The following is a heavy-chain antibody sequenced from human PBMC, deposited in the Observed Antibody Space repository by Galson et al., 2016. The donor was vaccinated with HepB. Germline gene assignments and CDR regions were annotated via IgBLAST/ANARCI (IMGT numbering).Heavy chain of an antibody. V-gene: IGHV3-74*01. Sequence: SLRLSCAASGFTFRSYWMHWVRQAPGKGLVWVSRINSDGSSTSYADSVKGRFTISRDNAKNTLYLQMNSLRAEDTAVYYCANYLGYGSGRPGYFHSWGQGTLVTVSP. CDR2: INSDGSST. CDR1: GFTFRSYW. D-gene: IGHD3-10*01. CDR3: ANYLGYGSGRPGYFHS. J-gene: IGHJ4*02.